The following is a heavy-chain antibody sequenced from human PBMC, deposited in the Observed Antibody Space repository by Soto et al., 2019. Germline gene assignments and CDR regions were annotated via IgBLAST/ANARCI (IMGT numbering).Heavy chain of an antibody. CDR3: TTAYDSSGQDY. CDR2: IKSKTDGGTT. D-gene: IGHD3-22*01. J-gene: IGHJ4*02. V-gene: IGHV3-15*01. CDR1: GFTFSNAW. Sequence: GGSVRLSCAASGFTFSNAWRSWVRQAPGKGLEWVGRIKSKTDGGTTDYAAPVKGRFTISRDDSKNTLYLQMNSLKTEDTAVYYCTTAYDSSGQDYWGQGTLVTVSS.